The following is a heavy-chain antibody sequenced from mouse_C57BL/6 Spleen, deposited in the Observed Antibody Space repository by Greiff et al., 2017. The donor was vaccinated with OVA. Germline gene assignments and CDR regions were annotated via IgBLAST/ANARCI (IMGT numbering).Heavy chain of an antibody. CDR3: AREGGNGY. J-gene: IGHJ4*01. CDR1: GYSITSGYY. Sequence: VQLQQSGPGLVKPSQSLSLTCSVTGYSITSGYYWNWIRQFPGNKLEWMGYISYDGSNNYNPSLKNRISITRDTSKNQFFLKLNSVTTEDTATYYCAREGGNGYWGQGTSVTVSS. CDR2: ISYDGSN. V-gene: IGHV3-6*01. D-gene: IGHD1-1*02.